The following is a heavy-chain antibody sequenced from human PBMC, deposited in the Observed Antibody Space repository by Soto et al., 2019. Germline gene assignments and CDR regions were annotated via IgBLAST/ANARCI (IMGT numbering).Heavy chain of an antibody. CDR2: ISYDGSNK. Sequence: GGSLRLSCAASGFTFSSYGMHWVRQAPGKGLEWVAVISYDGSNKYYADSVKGRFTISRDNSKNTLYLQMNSLRAEDTAVYYCAKENYYDSSGYPDYWGQGTLVTVSS. D-gene: IGHD3-22*01. CDR3: AKENYYDSSGYPDY. V-gene: IGHV3-30*18. CDR1: GFTFSSYG. J-gene: IGHJ4*02.